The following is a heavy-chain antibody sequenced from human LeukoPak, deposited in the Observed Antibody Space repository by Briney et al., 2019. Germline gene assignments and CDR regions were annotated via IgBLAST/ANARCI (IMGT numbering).Heavy chain of an antibody. J-gene: IGHJ4*02. CDR3: ARAVVRGVKAGHGY. CDR2: MNPNSGNT. D-gene: IGHD3-10*02. Sequence: ASVKVSCKASGYTFNHYGFSWVRQAPGQGLEWMGWMNPNSGNTGYAQKFQGRVTMTRNTSISTAYMELSSLRSEDTAVYYCARAVVRGVKAGHGYWGQGTLVTVSS. CDR1: GYTFNHYG. V-gene: IGHV1-8*02.